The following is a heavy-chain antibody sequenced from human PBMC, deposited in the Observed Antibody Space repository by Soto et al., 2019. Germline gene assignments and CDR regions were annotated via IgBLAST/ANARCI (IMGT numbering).Heavy chain of an antibody. CDR3: AKDLGSSGWYFDY. D-gene: IGHD6-19*01. J-gene: IGHJ4*02. Sequence: PGGSLRLSCAASGFTFSSYGMHWVRQAPGKGLEWVSTITSSGGSTYYADSVKGRFTISRDNSKNTLYLQMNSLRAEDTAVYYCAKDLGSSGWYFDYWGQGTLVTVSS. CDR2: ITSSGGST. V-gene: IGHV3-23*01. CDR1: GFTFSSYG.